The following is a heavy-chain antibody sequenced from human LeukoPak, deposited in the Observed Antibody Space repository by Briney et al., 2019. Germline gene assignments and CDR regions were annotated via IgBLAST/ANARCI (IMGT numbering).Heavy chain of an antibody. CDR2: ISGSGGST. V-gene: IGHV3-23*01. J-gene: IGHJ4*02. CDR3: AKDHYDSSGPTGGY. CDR1: GFTFSIYA. D-gene: IGHD3-22*01. Sequence: GGSLRLSCAASGFTFSIYAMSWVRQAPGKGLEWVSAISGSGGSTYYADSVKGRFTISRDNSKNTLYLQMNSLRVEDTAVYYCAKDHYDSSGPTGGYWGQGIPVTVSS.